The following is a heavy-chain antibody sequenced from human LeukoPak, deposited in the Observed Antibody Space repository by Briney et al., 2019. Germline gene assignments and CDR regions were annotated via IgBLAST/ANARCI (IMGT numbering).Heavy chain of an antibody. V-gene: IGHV3-23*01. CDR3: AKRPGYSYGYSDY. CDR1: GFTFSTYA. Sequence: PGGSLRLSCAASGFTFSTYALSWVRQAPGKGLEWVSSISGSGSNTHYADSVKGRFTISRDNSKNTLYLQMNSLRAEDTALYYCAKRPGYSYGYSDYWGQGTLVTVSS. D-gene: IGHD5-18*01. J-gene: IGHJ4*02. CDR2: ISGSGSNT.